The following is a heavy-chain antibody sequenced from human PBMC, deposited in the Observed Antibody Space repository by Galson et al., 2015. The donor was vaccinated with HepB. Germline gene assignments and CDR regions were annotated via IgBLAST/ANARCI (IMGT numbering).Heavy chain of an antibody. V-gene: IGHV1-2*02. CDR3: ARIYCSSTSCYDYFDY. CDR2: INPNSGGT. D-gene: IGHD2-2*01. J-gene: IGHJ4*02. Sequence: SVKVSCKASGYTFTGYYMHWVRQAPGQGLEWMGWINPNSGGTNYAQKFQGRVTMTRDTSISTAYMELSRLRSDDTAVYYCARIYCSSTSCYDYFDYWGQGTLVTVSS. CDR1: GYTFTGYY.